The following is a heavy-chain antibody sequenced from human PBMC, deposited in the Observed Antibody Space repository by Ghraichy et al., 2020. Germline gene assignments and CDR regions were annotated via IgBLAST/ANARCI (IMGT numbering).Heavy chain of an antibody. CDR1: GFTFSSYG. D-gene: IGHD2-15*01. Sequence: GESLNISCAASGFTFSSYGMHWVRQAPGKGLEWVAVISYDGSNKYYADSVKGRFTISRDNSKNTLYLQMNSLRAEDTAVYYCAKWGSDIVVVVAATDDAFDIWGQGTMVTVSS. V-gene: IGHV3-30*18. J-gene: IGHJ3*02. CDR3: AKWGSDIVVVVAATDDAFDI. CDR2: ISYDGSNK.